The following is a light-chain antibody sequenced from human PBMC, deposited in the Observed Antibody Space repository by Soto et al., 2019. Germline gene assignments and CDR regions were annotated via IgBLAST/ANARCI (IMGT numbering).Light chain of an antibody. CDR3: QQYYSTPVT. CDR1: QSVLYSSNNKNY. J-gene: IGKJ3*01. CDR2: WAS. Sequence: DIVMTQSPDSLAVSLGERATINCKSSQSVLYSSNNKNYLAWYQQKPGQPPKLLIYWASTRESGVPDRFSGSGSGPDFTLTLSRLQAEDVAVYYCQQYYSTPVTFGPGTKVDIK. V-gene: IGKV4-1*01.